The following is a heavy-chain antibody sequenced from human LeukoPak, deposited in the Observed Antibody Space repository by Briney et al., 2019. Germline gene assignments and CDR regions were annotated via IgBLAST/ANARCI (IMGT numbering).Heavy chain of an antibody. CDR1: GYTFSSHG. CDR3: AREGIDYGDYVGY. J-gene: IGHJ4*02. CDR2: ISAYNGNT. Sequence: ASVKVSCKASGYTFSSHGVSWVRQAPGQGLEWMGWISAYNGNTNYAQKFQGRVTMTTDTSTSTAYMELRSLRSDDTAVYYCAREGIDYGDYVGYWGQGTLVTVSS. D-gene: IGHD4-17*01. V-gene: IGHV1-18*01.